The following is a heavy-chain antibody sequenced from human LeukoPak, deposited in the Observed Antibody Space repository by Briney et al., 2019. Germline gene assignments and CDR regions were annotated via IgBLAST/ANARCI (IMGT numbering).Heavy chain of an antibody. CDR3: ARNPVGYYDGNGYPYYFDS. Sequence: SGPTLVNPTETLTLTCTVSGFSLSDAKMSVSWIRQPPGKALECLAHIFSNDKKSYSTSLKSRLTITKDTSKSQVVLTMTNMDPVDTATYYCARNPVGYYDGNGYPYYFDSWGQGILVTVSS. V-gene: IGHV2-26*01. D-gene: IGHD3-22*01. J-gene: IGHJ4*02. CDR1: GFSLSDAKMS. CDR2: IFSNDKK.